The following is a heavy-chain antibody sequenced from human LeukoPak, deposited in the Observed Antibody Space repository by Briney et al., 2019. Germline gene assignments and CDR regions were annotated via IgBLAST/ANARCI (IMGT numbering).Heavy chain of an antibody. CDR3: ARHRPGERRFDP. J-gene: IGHJ5*02. V-gene: IGHV4-59*08. D-gene: IGHD3-16*01. CDR2: INYSGNT. Sequence: RASETLSLTCAVSGGSIRNDYWSWIRQPPGKGLDWIAYINYSGNTNYNPSLESRVTISVDTSKNLFSLKFTSVTAADTAVYYCARHRPGERRFDPWGQGTLVTVSS. CDR1: GGSIRNDY.